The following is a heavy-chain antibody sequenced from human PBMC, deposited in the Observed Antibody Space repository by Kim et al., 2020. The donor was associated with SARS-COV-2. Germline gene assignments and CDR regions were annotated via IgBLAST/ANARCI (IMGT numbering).Heavy chain of an antibody. J-gene: IGHJ5*02. D-gene: IGHD3-9*01. Sequence: SETLSLTCTVSGGSISSSSYYWGWIRQPPGKGLEWIGSIYYSGNTYYNPSLKSRVTISVDTSKNQFSLKLSSVTAADTAVYYSARLPGYYDILTGYYFWFDPWGQGTLVTVSS. V-gene: IGHV4-39*01. CDR3: ARLPGYYDILTGYYFWFDP. CDR1: GGSISSSSYY. CDR2: IYYSGNT.